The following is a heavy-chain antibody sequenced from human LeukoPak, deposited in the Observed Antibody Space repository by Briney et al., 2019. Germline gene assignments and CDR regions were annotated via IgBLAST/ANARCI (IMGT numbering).Heavy chain of an antibody. CDR2: ISYVGSNQ. J-gene: IGHJ6*02. D-gene: IGHD2/OR15-2a*01. CDR1: GFTFSSYA. Sequence: GGSLSLSCAASGFTFSSYAMHWVRQAPRKGLEWVAGISYVGSNQYYADSVKGRFTISRDNSKNTLYLQMNSLRAEDTAVYYCARDSNIVPSVGPYYYYGMDVWGQGTTVTVSS. CDR3: ARDSNIVPSVGPYYYYGMDV. V-gene: IGHV3-30-3*01.